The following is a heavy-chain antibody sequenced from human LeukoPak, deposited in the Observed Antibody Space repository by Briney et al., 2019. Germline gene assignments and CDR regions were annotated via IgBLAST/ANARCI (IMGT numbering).Heavy chain of an antibody. CDR1: GGSISSSNW. V-gene: IGHV4-4*02. J-gene: IGHJ6*03. CDR3: AKGVSGYSTSTGSYYVDV. D-gene: IGHD6-13*01. CDR2: IYHSGST. Sequence: SETLSLTCAVSGGSISSSNWWSWVRQPPGKGLEWIGEIYHSGSTNYNPSLKSRVTISVDKSKNHFSLKLSSVTAADTAVYYCAKGVSGYSTSTGSYYVDVWGKGTTVTVSS.